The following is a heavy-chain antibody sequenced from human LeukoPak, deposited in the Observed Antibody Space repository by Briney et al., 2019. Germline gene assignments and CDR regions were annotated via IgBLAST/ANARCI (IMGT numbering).Heavy chain of an antibody. CDR1: GFTFSSYG. J-gene: IGHJ2*01. CDR2: IGGSGSTT. D-gene: IGHD5-18*01. CDR3: AKDTASSWWYFDL. V-gene: IGHV3-23*01. Sequence: GGTLRLSCAASGFTFSSYGMSWVRQAPGKGLEWVSAIGGSGSTTYYADSVKGRFTISRDNSKNTLYLQMNSLRAEDTAVYYCAKDTASSWWYFDLWGRGTLVTVSS.